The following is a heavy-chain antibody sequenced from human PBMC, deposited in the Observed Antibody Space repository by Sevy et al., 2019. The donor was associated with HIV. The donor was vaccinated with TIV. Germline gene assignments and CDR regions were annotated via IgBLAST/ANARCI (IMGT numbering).Heavy chain of an antibody. CDR2: IYYSGST. CDR3: ARGHYYDSSGYYYGVPHCWFDP. V-gene: IGHV4-31*03. Sequence: SETLSLTCTVSGGSISSGGYYWSWIRQHPGKGLEWIGYIYYSGSTYYNPSLKSRVTISVDTSKNQLSLKLSSVTAADTAVYYCARGHYYDSSGYYYGVPHCWFDPWGQGTLVTVSS. J-gene: IGHJ5*02. D-gene: IGHD3-22*01. CDR1: GGSISSGGYY.